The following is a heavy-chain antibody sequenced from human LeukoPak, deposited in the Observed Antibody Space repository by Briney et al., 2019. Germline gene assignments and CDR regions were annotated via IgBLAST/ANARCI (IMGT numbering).Heavy chain of an antibody. J-gene: IGHJ4*02. CDR3: STWTDLYDY. CDR2: IRSKTDGGTT. D-gene: IGHD3/OR15-3a*01. V-gene: IGHV3-15*01. CDR1: GFTFSSYE. Sequence: GGSLRLSCAASGFTFSSYEMNWVRQAPGKGLDWVGRIRSKTDGGTTDHAASVKGRFTISRDDSNNMLYLQMNSLKTEDTAVYYCSTWTDLYDYWGQGTLVTVSS.